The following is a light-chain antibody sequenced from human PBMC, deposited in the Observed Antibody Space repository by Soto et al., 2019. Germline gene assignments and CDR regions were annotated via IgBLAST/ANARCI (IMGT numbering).Light chain of an antibody. Sequence: EIVLTQSPDTLSLSPGERATLSCRASQSVRNNYLAWYQQKPGQPPRLLIYGASSRATGIPDRFSGSGSGQDFTLTISRLEPDDFVVYYCQQYGSSPPITFGQGTRLEIK. CDR2: GAS. CDR3: QQYGSSPPIT. CDR1: QSVRNNY. V-gene: IGKV3-20*01. J-gene: IGKJ5*01.